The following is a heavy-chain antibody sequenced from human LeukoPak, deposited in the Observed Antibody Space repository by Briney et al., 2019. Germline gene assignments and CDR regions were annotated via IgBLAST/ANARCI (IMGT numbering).Heavy chain of an antibody. CDR2: IYYSGST. CDR3: ARAFLVGYSPEEYFFDY. J-gene: IGHJ4*02. D-gene: IGHD2-15*01. V-gene: IGHV4-39*07. Sequence: SETLSLTCTVSGGSISSSSYYWGWIRQPPGKGLEWIGSIYYSGSTNYNPSLKSRVTISVDTSKNQFSLKLSSVTAADTAVYYCARAFLVGYSPEEYFFDYWGQGALVTVSS. CDR1: GGSISSSSYY.